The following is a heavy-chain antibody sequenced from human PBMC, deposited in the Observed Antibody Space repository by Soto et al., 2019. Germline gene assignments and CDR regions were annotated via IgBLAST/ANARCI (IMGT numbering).Heavy chain of an antibody. D-gene: IGHD7-27*01. CDR1: GGSIDNLC. CDR3: ARANWYSEY. J-gene: IGHJ4*02. Sequence: SQILSLTCTVSGGSIDNLCWSCIRQPPGKGLEWIGYIYYTGSTNYNPSLKSRVTMSVDTSKNQFSLNLTSLTAADTARYYCARANWYSEYWGQGTLVTAPQ. CDR2: IYYTGST. V-gene: IGHV4-59*11.